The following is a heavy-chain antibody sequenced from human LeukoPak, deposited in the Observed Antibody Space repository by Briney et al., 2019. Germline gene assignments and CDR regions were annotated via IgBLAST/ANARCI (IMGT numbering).Heavy chain of an antibody. D-gene: IGHD3-22*01. Sequence: PGRSLRLSCAASGFTFSSYGMHWVRQAPGKGLEWVAVIWYDGSNKYYADSVKGRFTISRDNSKNTLYLQMNSLRAEDTAVYYCAKGTYYYDSSGYAFDYWGQGTLVTVSS. CDR2: IWYDGSNK. CDR3: AKGTYYYDSSGYAFDY. CDR1: GFTFSSYG. V-gene: IGHV3-33*06. J-gene: IGHJ4*02.